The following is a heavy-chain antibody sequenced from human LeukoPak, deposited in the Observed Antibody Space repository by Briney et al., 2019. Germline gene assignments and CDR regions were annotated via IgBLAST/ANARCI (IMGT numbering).Heavy chain of an antibody. V-gene: IGHV4-61*02. CDR2: IYTSGST. J-gene: IGHJ3*02. Sequence: SETLSLTCTVSGGSISSGSYYWSWIRQPAGKGLEWIGRIYTSGSTNYNPSLKSRVTISVDTSKNQFSLNLNSVTAADTAVYYCARAKGGSSWNDAFDIWGQGTMVTVSS. CDR3: ARAKGGSSWNDAFDI. CDR1: GGSISSGSYY. D-gene: IGHD3-3*01.